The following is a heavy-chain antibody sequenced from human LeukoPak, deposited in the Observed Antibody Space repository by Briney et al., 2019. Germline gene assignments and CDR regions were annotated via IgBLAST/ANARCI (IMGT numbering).Heavy chain of an antibody. CDR1: GGSISSLY. CDR3: ARHRAYSSSSPFDY. J-gene: IGHJ4*02. CDR2: IYYTGST. V-gene: IGHV4-59*08. Sequence: SETLSLTCSVSGGSISSLYWSWIRQPPGKGLEWIGYIYYTGSTNYNPSLKSRVAMFVDMSKNQFSLRLSSVTAADTAVYYCARHRAYSSSSPFDYWGQGTLVTVSS. D-gene: IGHD6-6*01.